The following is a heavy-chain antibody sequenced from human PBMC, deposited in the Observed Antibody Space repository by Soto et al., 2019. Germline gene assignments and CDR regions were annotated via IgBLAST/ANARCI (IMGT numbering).Heavy chain of an antibody. J-gene: IGHJ4*02. D-gene: IGHD3-22*01. CDR2: ISYDGSNK. CDR3: ASSLYDYSFDY. CDR1: GFTFSSYG. V-gene: IGHV3-30*03. Sequence: PGGSLRLSCAASGFTFSSYGMHWVRQAPGKGLEWVAVISYDGSNKYYADSVKGRFTISRDNSKNTLYLQMNSLRAEDTAVYYCASSLYDYSFDYWGQGTLVTVS.